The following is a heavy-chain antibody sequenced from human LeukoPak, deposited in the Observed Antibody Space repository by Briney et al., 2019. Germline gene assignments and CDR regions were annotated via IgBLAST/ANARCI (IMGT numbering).Heavy chain of an antibody. Sequence: GGSLRLSCAVSGFTFSSYAMSWVRQAPGKGLEWVSAVSGSGGSTYYADSVKGRFTISRDNSKNTLYLQMNSLRAEDTAVYYCAKVGSAMVNFYYFDYWGQGTLVTVSS. D-gene: IGHD5-18*01. CDR3: AKVGSAMVNFYYFDY. V-gene: IGHV3-23*01. CDR2: VSGSGGST. J-gene: IGHJ4*02. CDR1: GFTFSSYA.